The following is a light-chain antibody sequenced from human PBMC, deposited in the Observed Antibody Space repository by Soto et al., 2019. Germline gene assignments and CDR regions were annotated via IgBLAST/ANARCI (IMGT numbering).Light chain of an antibody. J-gene: IGLJ3*02. CDR2: STN. Sequence: QAVVTQEPSFSVSPGGTVTLTCGLSSGSVSTSYYPSWYQQTPGQAPRTLIYSTNTRSSGVPDRFSGSILGNKAALTITGDQADDESDYYSVLYMGSGAWVFGGGTKLTVL. CDR1: SGSVSTSYY. CDR3: VLYMGSGAWV. V-gene: IGLV8-61*01.